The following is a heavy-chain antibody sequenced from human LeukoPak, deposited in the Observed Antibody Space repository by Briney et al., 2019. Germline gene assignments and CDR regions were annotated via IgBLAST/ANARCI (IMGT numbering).Heavy chain of an antibody. D-gene: IGHD3-3*01. J-gene: IGHJ4*02. CDR1: GFTFTSYY. Sequence: PGGSLRLSCAASGFTFTSYYMHWVRQAPGQGLEWMGIINPSGGSTSYAQKFQGRVTMTRDMSTSTVYMELSSLRSEDTAVYYCARGGLRFLEWVMRAIDYWGQGTLVTVSS. V-gene: IGHV1-46*01. CDR3: ARGGLRFLEWVMRAIDY. CDR2: INPSGGST.